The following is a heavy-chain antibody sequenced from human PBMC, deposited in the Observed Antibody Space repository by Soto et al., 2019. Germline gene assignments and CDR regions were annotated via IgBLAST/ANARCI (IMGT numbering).Heavy chain of an antibody. CDR1: GFTFSDYQ. CDR3: ARDLGYYASSGYFDY. V-gene: IGHV3-11*01. J-gene: IGHJ4*02. CDR2: ISSSGDIT. Sequence: PGGSLRLSCAASGFTFSDYQRSWIRQAPGKGLEWVSYISSSGDITYYADSVKGRLTISRDNAKNSLYLQMNSLRAEDTAVYYCARDLGYYASSGYFDYWGQGTLVTVSS. D-gene: IGHD3-22*01.